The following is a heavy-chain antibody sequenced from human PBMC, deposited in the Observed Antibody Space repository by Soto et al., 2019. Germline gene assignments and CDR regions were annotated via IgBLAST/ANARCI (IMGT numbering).Heavy chain of an antibody. D-gene: IGHD2-21*01. CDR2: MYFNESP. J-gene: IGHJ4*02. Sequence: PSETLSLTCTVSGASISSYYWSWIRQPPGKGLEWIGYMYFNESPKYNPSLKSRVTMSVDTSKNQFSLKLSSVTAADTAVYYCASLWNFFDFWGQGALVTSPQ. CDR3: ASLWNFFDF. V-gene: IGHV4-59*01. CDR1: GASISSYY.